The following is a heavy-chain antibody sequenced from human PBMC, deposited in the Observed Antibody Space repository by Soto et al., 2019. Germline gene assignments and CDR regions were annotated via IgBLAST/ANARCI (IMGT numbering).Heavy chain of an antibody. J-gene: IGHJ3*02. V-gene: IGHV1-2*02. CDR1: GYTFTDYA. CDR2: INANSGAT. CDR3: ARGPYSSGWSKNAFDI. D-gene: IGHD6-19*01. Sequence: ASVKVSCKASGYTFTDYAMHWVRQAPGQGLEWMGWINANSGATNYAQKFQGRVTMTRDTSISTAYMELSRLRSDDTAVYYCARGPYSSGWSKNAFDIWGQGTMVTVSS.